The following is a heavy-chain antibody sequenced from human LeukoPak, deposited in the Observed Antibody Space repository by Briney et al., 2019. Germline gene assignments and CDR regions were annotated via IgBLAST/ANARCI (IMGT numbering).Heavy chain of an antibody. Sequence: SETLSLTCTVSGGSISSYYWSWIRQPPGKGLEWIGYIYYSGSTNYNPSLKSRVTISVDTSKNQFSLRLSSVTAADTAVYYCAREFGGSMDVWGQGTTVTVSS. CDR3: AREFGGSMDV. CDR2: IYYSGST. V-gene: IGHV4-59*01. J-gene: IGHJ6*02. CDR1: GGSISSYY. D-gene: IGHD1-14*01.